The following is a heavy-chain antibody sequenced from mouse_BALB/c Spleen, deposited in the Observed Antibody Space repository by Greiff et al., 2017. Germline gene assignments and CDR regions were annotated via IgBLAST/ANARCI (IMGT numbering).Heavy chain of an antibody. V-gene: IGHV1S36*01. CDR1: GYTFTSYW. CDR2: IDPNSGGT. D-gene: IGHD2-1*01. CDR3: TREADGNYTYFDY. Sequence: VQLQQPGAELVKPGASVKLSCKASGYTFTSYWMHWVKQRPGRGLEWIGRIDPNSGGTKYNEKFKSKATLTVDKPSSTAYMQLSSLTSEDSAVYYCTREADGNYTYFDYWGQGTTLTVSS. J-gene: IGHJ2*01.